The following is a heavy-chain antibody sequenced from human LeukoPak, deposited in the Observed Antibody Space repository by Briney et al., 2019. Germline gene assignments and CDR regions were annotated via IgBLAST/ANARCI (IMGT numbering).Heavy chain of an antibody. D-gene: IGHD5-12*01. CDR3: AIRGYDLAYYMDV. Sequence: ASVKVSCKASGYTFTSYGISWVRQAPGQGLEWMGWISAYNGNTNYAQKFQGRVTITADESTSTAYMELSSLRSEDTAVYYCAIRGYDLAYYMDVWGKGTTVTISS. J-gene: IGHJ6*03. CDR2: ISAYNGNT. V-gene: IGHV1-18*01. CDR1: GYTFTSYG.